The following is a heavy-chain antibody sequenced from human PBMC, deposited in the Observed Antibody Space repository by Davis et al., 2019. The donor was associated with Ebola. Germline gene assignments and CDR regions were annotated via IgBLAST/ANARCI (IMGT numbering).Heavy chain of an antibody. CDR2: INPDRRLT. D-gene: IGHD6-19*01. Sequence: HTGGSLRLSCVASGFTSNNYWMQWVRQVPGKELQWVSRINPDRRLTAYADSVKGRFTTSRDNAKNSLYLQMNSLRAEDTAVYYCARGIDGYSSGWDSPFDYWGQGTLVTVSS. CDR3: ARGIDGYSSGWDSPFDY. V-gene: IGHV3-74*01. CDR1: GFTSNNYW. J-gene: IGHJ4*02.